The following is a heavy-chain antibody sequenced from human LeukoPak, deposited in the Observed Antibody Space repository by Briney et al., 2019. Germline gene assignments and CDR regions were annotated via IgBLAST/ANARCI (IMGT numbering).Heavy chain of an antibody. Sequence: ASVKVSCKVSGYTLTELSMHWLRQAPGKGLEWMGGFDPEDGETIYAQKFQGRVTMTEDTSTDTAYMELSSLRSEDTAVYYCATGIAAAGGAFDYWGQGTLVTVSS. V-gene: IGHV1-24*01. D-gene: IGHD6-13*01. J-gene: IGHJ4*02. CDR3: ATGIAAAGGAFDY. CDR1: GYTLTELS. CDR2: FDPEDGET.